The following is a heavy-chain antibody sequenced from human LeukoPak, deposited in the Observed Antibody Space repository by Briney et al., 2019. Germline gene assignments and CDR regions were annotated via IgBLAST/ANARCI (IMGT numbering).Heavy chain of an antibody. J-gene: IGHJ4*02. D-gene: IGHD6-13*01. CDR1: GDSVSSNSAA. CDR2: TYYRSKWYN. Sequence: SQTLSLTCAISGDSVSSNSAAWNWIRQSPSRGLEWLGRTYYRSKWYNDYAVSVKSRITINPDTSKNQFSLQLNSVTPEDTAVYYCARDYSSSWYEIYYFDYWGQGTLVTVSS. CDR3: ARDYSSSWYEIYYFDY. V-gene: IGHV6-1*01.